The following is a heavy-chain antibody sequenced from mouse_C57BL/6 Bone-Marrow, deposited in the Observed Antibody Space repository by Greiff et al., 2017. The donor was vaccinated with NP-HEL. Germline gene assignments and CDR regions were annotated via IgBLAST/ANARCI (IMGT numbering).Heavy chain of an antibody. J-gene: IGHJ3*01. D-gene: IGHD4-1*01. CDR2: IDPEDGET. CDR3: ARNWEKVAY. Sequence: EVKLQESGAELVKPGASVKLSCTASGFNITDYYMHWVKQRTEQGLEWIGRIDPEDGETKYAPKFQGKATITADTSSNTAYLQLSSLTSEDTAVYYCARNWEKVAYWGQGTLVTVSA. V-gene: IGHV14-2*01. CDR1: GFNITDYY.